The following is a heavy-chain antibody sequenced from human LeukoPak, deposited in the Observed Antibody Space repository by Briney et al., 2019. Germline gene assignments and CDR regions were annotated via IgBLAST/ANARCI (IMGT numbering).Heavy chain of an antibody. D-gene: IGHD3-16*01. V-gene: IGHV3-30*18. J-gene: IGHJ6*02. CDR1: GFTFFNYG. CDR3: AKDRRMMSAYYGMDV. CDR2: ISYDGGNQ. Sequence: GGSLRLSCEASGFTFFNYGVHWVRQAPGKGLEWVSLISYDGGNQKYADSVKGRFTISRDSSKNTVYLQLNSLRAEDTAVYYCAKDRRMMSAYYGMDVWGQGTTVIVSS.